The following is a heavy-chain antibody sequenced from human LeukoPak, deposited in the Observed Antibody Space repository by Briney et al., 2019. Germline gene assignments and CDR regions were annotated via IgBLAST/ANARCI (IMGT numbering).Heavy chain of an antibody. D-gene: IGHD3-10*01. CDR1: GGSFSGYY. Sequence: PSETLSLTCAVYGGSFSGYYWSWIRQPPGKGLEWIGGINHSGSTNYNPSLKSRVTISVDTSKNQFSLKLSSVTAADTAVYYCARGQHYYGSGSLYFDYWGQGTLVTVSS. CDR3: ARGQHYYGSGSLYFDY. V-gene: IGHV4-34*01. CDR2: INHSGST. J-gene: IGHJ4*02.